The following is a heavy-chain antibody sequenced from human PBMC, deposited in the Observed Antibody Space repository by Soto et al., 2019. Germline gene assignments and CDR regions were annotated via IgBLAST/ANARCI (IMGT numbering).Heavy chain of an antibody. D-gene: IGHD2-8*01. J-gene: IGHJ5*02. CDR3: AKNGLDNSPSAIDT. CDR2: ITGSGRDT. CDR1: GFTFRNNV. Sequence: SLRLSCAASGFTFRNNVLSWVRQAPGKGLDWVSGITGSGRDTYYADSVKGRFTISRDNSNNMVFLQMNSLRAEDTALYYCAKNGLDNSPSAIDTWGPGTLVTVSS. V-gene: IGHV3-23*01.